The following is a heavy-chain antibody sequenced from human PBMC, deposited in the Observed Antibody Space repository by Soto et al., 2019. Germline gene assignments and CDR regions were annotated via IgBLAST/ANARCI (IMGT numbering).Heavy chain of an antibody. Sequence: SETLSLTCTVSGGSISSGGYYWSWIRQHPGKGLEWIGYIYYSGSTYYNPSLKSRVTISVDTSKNQFSLKLSSVTAADTAVYYCARDRGYDYGDYVAFDIWGQGTMVTVSS. CDR1: GGSISSGGYY. D-gene: IGHD4-17*01. CDR2: IYYSGST. CDR3: ARDRGYDYGDYVAFDI. V-gene: IGHV4-31*03. J-gene: IGHJ3*02.